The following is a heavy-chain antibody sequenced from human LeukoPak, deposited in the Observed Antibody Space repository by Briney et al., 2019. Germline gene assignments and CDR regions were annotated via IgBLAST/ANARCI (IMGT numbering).Heavy chain of an antibody. D-gene: IGHD6-13*01. CDR2: IYYNGST. V-gene: IGHV4-59*01. J-gene: IGHJ4*02. CDR3: ARDGEYSSSWQKFDY. Sequence: SETLSLTCTVSGGTISSYYWSWIRQPPGKGLEWIGYIYYNGSTNYNPSLKSRDTMSVDTSKKQFSLKLSSGTAADTAVYYCARDGEYSSSWQKFDYWGQGTLVTVSS. CDR1: GGTISSYY.